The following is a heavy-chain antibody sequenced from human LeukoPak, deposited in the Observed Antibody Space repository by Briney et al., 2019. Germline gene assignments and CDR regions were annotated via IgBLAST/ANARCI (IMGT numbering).Heavy chain of an antibody. Sequence: PGGSLRLSCAASGFTLSDYYMSWIRQAPGKGLEWVSYISSSGSTIYYADSVKGRFTISRDNAKNSLYLQMNSLRAEDTAVYYCASPVVVAASLDAFDIWGQGTMVTVSS. CDR3: ASPVVVAASLDAFDI. V-gene: IGHV3-11*01. CDR1: GFTLSDYY. D-gene: IGHD2-15*01. J-gene: IGHJ3*02. CDR2: ISSSGSTI.